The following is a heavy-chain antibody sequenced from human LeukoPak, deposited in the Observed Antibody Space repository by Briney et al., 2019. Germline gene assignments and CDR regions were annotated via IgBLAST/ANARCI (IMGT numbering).Heavy chain of an antibody. CDR1: GGSISSGDYY. J-gene: IGHJ3*02. V-gene: IGHV4-30-4*01. CDR2: IYYSGST. Sequence: PSETLSLTCTVSGGSISSGDYYWSWIRQPPGKGLEWIGYIYYSGSTYYNPSLKSRVTISVDTSKNQFSLKLSPVTAADTAVYYCARWSIVVVPAAMAVDAFDIWGQGTMVTVSS. D-gene: IGHD2-2*01. CDR3: ARWSIVVVPAAMAVDAFDI.